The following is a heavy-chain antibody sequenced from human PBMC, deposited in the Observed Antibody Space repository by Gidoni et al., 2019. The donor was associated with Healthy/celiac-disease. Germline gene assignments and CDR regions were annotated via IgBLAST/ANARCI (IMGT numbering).Heavy chain of an antibody. CDR3: ARRDRMTWDAFDI. V-gene: IGHV3-11*01. J-gene: IGHJ3*02. Sequence: QVQLVESGGGLVKPGGSLRLSCASSGFTFSDYYMSWIRQAPGKGREWVSNISSSGSTIYYADSVKGRFTISRDNAKNSLYLQMNSLRAEDTAVYYCARRDRMTWDAFDIWGQGTMVTVSS. D-gene: IGHD2-8*01. CDR2: ISSSGSTI. CDR1: GFTFSDYY.